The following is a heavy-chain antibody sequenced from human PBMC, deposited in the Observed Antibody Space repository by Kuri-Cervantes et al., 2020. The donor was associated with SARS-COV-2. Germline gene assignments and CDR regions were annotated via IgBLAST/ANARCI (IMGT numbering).Heavy chain of an antibody. CDR1: GYSISSGYY. CDR3: ARTASTVTTNPYRYYFDY. V-gene: IGHV4-38-2*01. Sequence: ESLKISCAVSGYSISSGYYWGWIRQPPGKGLEWIGSIYHSGSTYYNPSLKSRVTISVDTSKNQFSLKLSSVTAADTAVYYCARTASTVTTNPYRYYFDYWGQGTLVTVSS. J-gene: IGHJ4*02. D-gene: IGHD4-11*01. CDR2: IYHSGST.